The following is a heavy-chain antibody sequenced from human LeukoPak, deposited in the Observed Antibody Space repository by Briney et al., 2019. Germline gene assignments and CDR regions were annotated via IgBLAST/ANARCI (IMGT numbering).Heavy chain of an antibody. D-gene: IGHD5-18*01. J-gene: IGHJ5*02. CDR3: ARAYSYNWFDP. CDR1: GGSISSSSYY. V-gene: IGHV4-39*07. Sequence: SETLSLTCTVSGGSISSSSYYWGWIRQPPGKGLEWIGSIYYSGSTYYNPSLKSRVTISVDTSKNQFSLKLSSVTAADTAVYYCARAYSYNWFDPWGQGTLATVSS. CDR2: IYYSGST.